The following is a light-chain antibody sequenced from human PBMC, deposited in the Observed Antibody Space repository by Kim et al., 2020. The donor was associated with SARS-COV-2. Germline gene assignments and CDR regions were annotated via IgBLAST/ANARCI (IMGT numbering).Light chain of an antibody. J-gene: IGKJ2*01. Sequence: EIVMTQSPATLSVSPGERATLSCRASQSVRNNLAWYQQTPGQAPRLLIYGASTRATGIPARFSGSGSGTEFTLIISSLQSEDFAVYYCQQYNNGPPFTFGQGTKLEI. CDR1: QSVRNN. CDR2: GAS. CDR3: QQYNNGPPFT. V-gene: IGKV3-15*01.